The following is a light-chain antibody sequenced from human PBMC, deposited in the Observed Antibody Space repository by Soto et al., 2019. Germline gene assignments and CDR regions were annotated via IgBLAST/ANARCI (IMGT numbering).Light chain of an antibody. V-gene: IGKV3-11*01. CDR3: QQRSIWPPEWT. CDR2: DAS. J-gene: IGKJ1*01. Sequence: VLTQSPATLSLSPGERATLSCRASQSVSSYLAWYQQKPGQAPRLLIYDASKRATGIPARFSGSVSGTDFTLTISSLEPEDFAVYYCQQRSIWPPEWTFGQGTKVEIK. CDR1: QSVSSY.